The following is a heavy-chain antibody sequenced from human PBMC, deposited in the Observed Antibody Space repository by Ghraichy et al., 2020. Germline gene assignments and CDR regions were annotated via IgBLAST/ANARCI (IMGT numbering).Heavy chain of an antibody. CDR2: INHSGST. V-gene: IGHV4-34*01. Sequence: GSLRLSCAVYGGSFSGYYWSWIRQPPGKGLEWIGEINHSGSTNYNPSLKSRVTISVDTSKNQFSLKLSSVTAADTAVYYCAVRGSSSGWPLFDYWGQGTLVTVSS. J-gene: IGHJ4*02. CDR1: GGSFSGYY. CDR3: AVRGSSSGWPLFDY. D-gene: IGHD6-19*01.